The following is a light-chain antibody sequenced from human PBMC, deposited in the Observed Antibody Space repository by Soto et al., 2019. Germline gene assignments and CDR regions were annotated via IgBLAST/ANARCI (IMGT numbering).Light chain of an antibody. V-gene: IGKV1-39*01. CDR1: QSINSY. J-gene: IGKJ1*01. CDR2: AAS. Sequence: DIQMTQSPSSQSASVGDIVTITCRASQSINSYLNWYQQKPGKAPKLLIYAASSLQSGVPSRFSGSGSETDFTLTISSLQPDDFATYYCQQSFSTPRTFGQGTRVEI. CDR3: QQSFSTPRT.